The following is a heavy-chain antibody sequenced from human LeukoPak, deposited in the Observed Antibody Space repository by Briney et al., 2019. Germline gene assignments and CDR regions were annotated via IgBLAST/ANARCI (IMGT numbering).Heavy chain of an antibody. CDR2: IYYSGST. D-gene: IGHD3-10*01. CDR1: GGSISSYY. J-gene: IGHJ5*02. Sequence: PSETLSLTCTVSGGSISSYYWSWIRQPPGKGLEWIGYIYYSGSTNYNPSLKSRVTISVDTSKNQFSLKLSSVTAADTAVYYCARDHEYYYGSGKNNWFDPWGQGTLVTVSS. CDR3: ARDHEYYYGSGKNNWFDP. V-gene: IGHV4-59*01.